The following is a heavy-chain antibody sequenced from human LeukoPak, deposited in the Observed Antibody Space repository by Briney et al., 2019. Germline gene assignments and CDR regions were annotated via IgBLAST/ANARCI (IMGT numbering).Heavy chain of an antibody. J-gene: IGHJ4*02. CDR2: VYWNDAK. CDR1: GFSLSTNGVG. Sequence: SGPTLVKTTQTLTLTCTFSGFSLSTNGVGVVWFRQPPGKTLEWLALVYWNDAKHYSPSLKNRLTITKDTSKNQVVLTMTNMDPVDTATYYCARRRRAVNGAFDYWGQGTLVAVSS. CDR3: ARRRRAVNGAFDY. V-gene: IGHV2-5*01. D-gene: IGHD2-8*01.